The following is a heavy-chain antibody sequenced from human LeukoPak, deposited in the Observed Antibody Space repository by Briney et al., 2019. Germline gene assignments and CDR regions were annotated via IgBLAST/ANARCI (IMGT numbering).Heavy chain of an antibody. CDR2: ISGSGGST. J-gene: IGHJ5*02. CDR3: AKDGTYYGSGRRFDP. D-gene: IGHD3-10*01. CDR1: GFTFSSYA. Sequence: PGGSLRLSCAASGFTFSSYAMSWVRQAPGKGLEWVSAISGSGGSTYYADSVKGRFTISRDNSKNTLYLQMNSLRAEDTAVYYCAKDGTYYGSGRRFDPWGQETLVTVSS. V-gene: IGHV3-23*01.